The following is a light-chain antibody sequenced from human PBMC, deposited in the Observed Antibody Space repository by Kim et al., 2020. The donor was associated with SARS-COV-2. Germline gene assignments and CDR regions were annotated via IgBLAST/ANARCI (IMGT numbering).Light chain of an antibody. CDR2: SAS. J-gene: IGKJ1*01. Sequence: SPGERATLSCRASQSVSTNLAWYQQKPGQAPRLLIHSASTRATGIPDRFSGSGSGTEFTLTISGLQPEDFAVYFCQQCYNYPRTFGQGTKVDIK. V-gene: IGKV3-15*01. CDR1: QSVSTN. CDR3: QQCYNYPRT.